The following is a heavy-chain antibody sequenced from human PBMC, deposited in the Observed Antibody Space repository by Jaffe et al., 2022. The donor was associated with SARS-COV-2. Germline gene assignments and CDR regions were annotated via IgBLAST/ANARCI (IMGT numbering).Heavy chain of an antibody. V-gene: IGHV3-48*01. D-gene: IGHD6-13*01. CDR2: ISSTSYTI. CDR3: ARDTAAGSPPEY. J-gene: IGHJ4*02. CDR1: GFTFSSYG. Sequence: EVQLVESGGGLVQPGGSLRLSCAASGFTFSSYGMNWVRQAPGKGPEWVSYISSTSYTIYYAGSVKGRFTISRDNAKNSLYLQMNSLGAEDTAVYYCARDTAAGSPPEYWGQGTLVTVSS.